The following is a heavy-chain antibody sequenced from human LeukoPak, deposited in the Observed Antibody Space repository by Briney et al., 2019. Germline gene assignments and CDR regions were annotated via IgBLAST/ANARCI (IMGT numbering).Heavy chain of an antibody. Sequence: SETLSLTCTVSGGSISSGSYYWSWIRQPAGKGLEWIGRIYTSGSTNYNPSLKSRVTISVDTSKNQFSLKLSSVTAADTAVYYCARAPAFYIAAASWWSDPWGQGTLVTVSS. CDR3: ARAPAFYIAAASWWSDP. J-gene: IGHJ5*02. CDR1: GGSISSGSYY. CDR2: IYTSGST. D-gene: IGHD6-13*01. V-gene: IGHV4-61*02.